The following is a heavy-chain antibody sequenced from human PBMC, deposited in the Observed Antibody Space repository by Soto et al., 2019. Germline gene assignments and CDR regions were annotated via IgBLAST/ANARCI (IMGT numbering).Heavy chain of an antibody. J-gene: IGHJ5*02. CDR1: GASISSYY. CDR3: VRDRYSGYDFWFDP. CDR2: LYTSGSS. V-gene: IGHV4-4*07. D-gene: IGHD5-12*01. Sequence: ESLSITGTVSGASISSYYWSWIRLSAGRGLEWIGRLYTSGSSDYNPSLKSRVTMSADTSKNQFFVKLTSVTAADTAVYYCVRDRYSGYDFWFDPWGQGTLVTVSS.